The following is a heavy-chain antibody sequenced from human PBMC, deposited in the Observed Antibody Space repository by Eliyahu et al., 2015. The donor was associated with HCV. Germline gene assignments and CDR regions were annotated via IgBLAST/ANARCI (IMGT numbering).Heavy chain of an antibody. V-gene: IGHV4-59*01. J-gene: IGHJ5*02. Sequence: QVQLQESGPGLVKPSETLSLTCPVSGGSIXXXXWSWXRQPPGKGLEWIGYIHYSGSTNSNPSLKSRVTISLDTSKNQFSLNLTSVTAADTAVYYCASGGGGIAVAGTGGWFDPWGQGTLVTVSS. CDR1: GGSIXXXX. CDR2: IHYSGST. D-gene: IGHD6-19*01. CDR3: ASGGGGIAVAGTGGWFDP.